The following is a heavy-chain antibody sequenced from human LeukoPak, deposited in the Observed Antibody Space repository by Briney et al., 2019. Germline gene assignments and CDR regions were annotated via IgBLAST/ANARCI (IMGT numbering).Heavy chain of an antibody. J-gene: IGHJ4*02. CDR1: GGSFSGYY. V-gene: IGHV4-34*01. CDR3: ARWGSGWYYFDY. Sequence: SETLSLTCAAYGGSFSGYYWSWIRQPPGKGLEWIGEINHSGSTNYNPSLKSRVTISVDTSKNQFSLKLSSVTAADTAVYYCARWGSGWYYFDYWGQGTLVTVSS. D-gene: IGHD6-19*01. CDR2: INHSGST.